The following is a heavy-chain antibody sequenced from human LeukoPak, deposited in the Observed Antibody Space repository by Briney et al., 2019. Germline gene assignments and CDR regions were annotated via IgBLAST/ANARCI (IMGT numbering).Heavy chain of an antibody. CDR1: GESFTSYQ. CDR2: FIPVFERS. J-gene: IGHJ4*02. Sequence: EASVKVSCKSSGESFTSYQITWVRQGPGQGLEWVGGFIPVFERSTYAQKFQGRVTMTADESTNTAYMELSSLTSEDTAVYYCARDSRTYYYGSGSYYKVGRLDFWGQGTLVTVSS. D-gene: IGHD3-10*01. V-gene: IGHV1-69*01. CDR3: ARDSRTYYYGSGSYYKVGRLDF.